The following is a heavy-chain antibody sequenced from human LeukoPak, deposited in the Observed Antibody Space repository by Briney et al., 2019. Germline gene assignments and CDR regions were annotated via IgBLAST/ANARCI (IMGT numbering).Heavy chain of an antibody. D-gene: IGHD3-9*01. V-gene: IGHV3-21*01. CDR3: ARHYDILTTAGVGF. CDR1: GFSFESYA. Sequence: GGSLRLSCAASGFSFESYAMNWVRQAPGKGLEWLSSITNSNTYTYYADSVKGRFTISRDNAKTSLYLQMNSLRAEDTAVYYCARHYDILTTAGVGFWGQGNLLTVSS. CDR2: ITNSNTYT. J-gene: IGHJ4*02.